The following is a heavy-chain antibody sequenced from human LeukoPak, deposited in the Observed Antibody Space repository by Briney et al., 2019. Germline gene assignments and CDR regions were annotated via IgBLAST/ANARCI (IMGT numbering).Heavy chain of an antibody. J-gene: IGHJ4*02. CDR2: MNPNSGNT. D-gene: IGHD1-1*01. CDR3: AREATAYFDY. V-gene: IGHV1-8*01. CDR1: GYTFTSYD. Sequence: ASVKVSCKASGYTFTSYDINWVRQATGQGLEWMGWMNPNSGNTGYAQKFQGRVTMTTDTSTSTAYMELRSLRSDDTAVYYCAREATAYFDYWGQGTLVNLSS.